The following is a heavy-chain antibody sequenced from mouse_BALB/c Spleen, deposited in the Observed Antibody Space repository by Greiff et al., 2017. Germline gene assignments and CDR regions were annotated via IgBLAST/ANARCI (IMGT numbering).Heavy chain of an antibody. CDR1: GFTFSSFG. J-gene: IGHJ4*01. Sequence: EVQLVESGGGLVQPGGSRKLSCAASGFTFSSFGMHWVRQAPEKGLEWVAYISSGSSTIYYADTVKGRFTISRDNPKNTLFLQMTSLRSEDTAMYYCASSGNYAMDYWGQGTSVTVSS. CDR2: ISSGSSTI. V-gene: IGHV5-17*02. CDR3: ASSGNYAMDY. D-gene: IGHD1-3*01.